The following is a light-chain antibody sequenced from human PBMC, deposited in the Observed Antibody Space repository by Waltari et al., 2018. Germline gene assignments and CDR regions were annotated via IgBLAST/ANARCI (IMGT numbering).Light chain of an antibody. CDR1: GTDIGYSDY. J-gene: IGLJ2*01. CDR3: SSYTTRSILL. Sequence: QSALTQPASVSGSPGQSITISCAGSGTDIGYSDYVSWYQQHPNKAPKVIIYDVANRPFGVSNRFSGSKSGSTASLTISGLQTEDEAYYYCSSYTTRSILLFGGGTKVTVL. CDR2: DVA. V-gene: IGLV2-14*03.